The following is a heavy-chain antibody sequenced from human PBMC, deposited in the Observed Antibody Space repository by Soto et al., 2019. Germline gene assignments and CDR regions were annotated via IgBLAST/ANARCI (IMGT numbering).Heavy chain of an antibody. D-gene: IGHD3-3*01. Sequence: PSETLSLTCTVSGGSISSGDYYWSWIRQPPGKGLEWIGYIYYSGSTYYNPSLKSRVTISVDTSKNQFSLKLSSVTAADTAVDYCARDRTICGEVTRLDAFDIWGQGTMVTVSS. J-gene: IGHJ3*02. CDR3: ARDRTICGEVTRLDAFDI. V-gene: IGHV4-30-4*01. CDR2: IYYSGST. CDR1: GGSISSGDYY.